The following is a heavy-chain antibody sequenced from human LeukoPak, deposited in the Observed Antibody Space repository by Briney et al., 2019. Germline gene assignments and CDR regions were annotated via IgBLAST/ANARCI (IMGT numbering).Heavy chain of an antibody. CDR1: GVSFSSFA. CDR3: AKVPLAYGFMDV. Sequence: GGSLRLSCAASGVSFSSFAMNWVRQAPGKGLEWVSTVSGSGGSTYYADSVNGRFTISRDNSRNTLYLQLNSLRAEDAAVYYCAKVPLAYGFMDVWGKGTTVTVSS. D-gene: IGHD3-3*02. J-gene: IGHJ6*03. CDR2: VSGSGGST. V-gene: IGHV3-23*01.